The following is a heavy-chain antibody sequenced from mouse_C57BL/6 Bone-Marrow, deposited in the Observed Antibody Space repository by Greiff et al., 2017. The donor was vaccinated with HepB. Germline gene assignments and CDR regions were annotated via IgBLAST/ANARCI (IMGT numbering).Heavy chain of an antibody. D-gene: IGHD5-1*01. CDR3: ARHDCSTSWFAY. Sequence: EVQGVESGGGLVQPGGSLKLSCAASGFTFSDYYMYWVRQTPEKRLEWVAYISNGGGSTYYPDTVKGRFTISRDNAKNTLYLQMSRLKSEDTAMYYCARHDCSTSWFAYWGQGTLVTVSA. V-gene: IGHV5-12*01. J-gene: IGHJ3*01. CDR1: GFTFSDYY. CDR2: ISNGGGST.